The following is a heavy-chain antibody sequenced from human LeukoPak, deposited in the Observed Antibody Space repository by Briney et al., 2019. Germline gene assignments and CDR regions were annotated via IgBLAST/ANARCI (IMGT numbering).Heavy chain of an antibody. CDR3: ARDMSGSSSDDY. V-gene: IGHV1-24*01. D-gene: IGHD6-13*01. Sequence: ASVKVSCKVSGYTLTELSMHWVRQAPGKGLEWMGGFDPEDGETIYAQKFQGRVTMTEDTSTDTAYMELSRLRSDDTAVYYCARDMSGSSSDDYWGQGTLVTVSS. CDR1: GYTLTELS. CDR2: FDPEDGET. J-gene: IGHJ4*02.